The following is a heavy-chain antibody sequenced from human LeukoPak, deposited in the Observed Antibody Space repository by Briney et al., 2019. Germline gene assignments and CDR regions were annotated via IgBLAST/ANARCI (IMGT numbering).Heavy chain of an antibody. Sequence: ASVKVSCKASGYTFPNFFLHWVRQAPGQGLEWMGIINPSGGSTSYAQKFQGRVIMTRDMSTSTLYMELSNLRSEDTAVYYCARGRLRSLFDHWGQRTLVTVSS. J-gene: IGHJ4*02. CDR1: GYTFPNFF. V-gene: IGHV1-46*01. D-gene: IGHD4-17*01. CDR3: ARGRLRSLFDH. CDR2: INPSGGST.